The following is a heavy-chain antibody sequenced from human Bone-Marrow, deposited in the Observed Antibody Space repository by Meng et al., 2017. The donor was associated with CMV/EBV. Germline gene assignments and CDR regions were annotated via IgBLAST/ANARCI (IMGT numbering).Heavy chain of an antibody. Sequence: SLKISWSASGFTFSDNEMNWVRQAPGKGLEWVSYISSSGATTYYADSVKGRFTISRDNSKNTLYLQMNSLRAEDTAVYYCARSSENYYYYGMDVWGQGTTVTVSS. CDR1: GFTFSDNE. J-gene: IGHJ6*02. CDR2: ISSSGATT. D-gene: IGHD1-14*01. V-gene: IGHV3-48*03. CDR3: ARSSENYYYYGMDV.